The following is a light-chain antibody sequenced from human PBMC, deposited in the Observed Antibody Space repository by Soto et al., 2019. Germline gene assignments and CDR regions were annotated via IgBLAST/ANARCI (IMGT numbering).Light chain of an antibody. J-gene: IGLJ2*01. CDR2: SDN. CDR3: AAWDDSLNGVV. CDR1: SSNIGSNI. Sequence: QSVLTQPPSTSGTPGQRVTISCSGSSSNIGSNIVNWYQQLPGTAPKLLINSDNQRPSGVPDRFSGSKSGTSASLAISGLQSEDEADYYCAAWDDSLNGVVFGGGTKLTVL. V-gene: IGLV1-44*01.